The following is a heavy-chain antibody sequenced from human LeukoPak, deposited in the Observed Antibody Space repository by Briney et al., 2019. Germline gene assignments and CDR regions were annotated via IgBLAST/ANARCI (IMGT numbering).Heavy chain of an antibody. CDR2: IIPIFGTA. J-gene: IGHJ4*02. Sequence: SVKVSCKAYGGTFSNYAINWIRQAPGPGLEWMGGIIPIFGTANYAQKFQGRVTITADESTSTVYMELNSLKSEGTAVYYCARGWDYDSGGRPTAYVYWGQGTLVTVSS. CDR1: GGTFSNYA. CDR3: ARGWDYDSGGRPTAYVY. V-gene: IGHV1-69*13. D-gene: IGHD3-22*01.